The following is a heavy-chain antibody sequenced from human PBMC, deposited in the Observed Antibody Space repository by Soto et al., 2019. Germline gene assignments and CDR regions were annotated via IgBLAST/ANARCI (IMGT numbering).Heavy chain of an antibody. CDR1: GFTFSSYA. Sequence: PGGFLRLSCAASGFTFSSYAMNWVRQAPGRGLEWVSVISGSGGSTYYVDSVKGRFTISRDNSKNTLYLQMNSLRAEDTAVYYCARKENYYDHIGNNWFDPWGQGTQVTVSS. V-gene: IGHV3-23*01. CDR2: ISGSGGST. D-gene: IGHD3-22*01. CDR3: ARKENYYDHIGNNWFDP. J-gene: IGHJ5*02.